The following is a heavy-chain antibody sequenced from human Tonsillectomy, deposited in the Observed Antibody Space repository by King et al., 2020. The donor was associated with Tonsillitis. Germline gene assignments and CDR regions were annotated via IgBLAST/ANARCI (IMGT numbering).Heavy chain of an antibody. D-gene: IGHD4/OR15-4a*01. CDR2: ISDDGSDK. V-gene: IGHV3-30*18. CDR3: AKDSPYGDYYFGMDV. CDR1: GFTFRSYG. J-gene: IGHJ6*02. Sequence: VQLVESGGGVVQPGRSLRLSCAASGFTFRSYGMHWVRQAPGKGLEWVAVISDDGSDKYYADSVKGRFTISRDNSKNTLYLQMNSLRAEDTAVYYCAKDSPYGDYYFGMDVWGQGTTVTVSS.